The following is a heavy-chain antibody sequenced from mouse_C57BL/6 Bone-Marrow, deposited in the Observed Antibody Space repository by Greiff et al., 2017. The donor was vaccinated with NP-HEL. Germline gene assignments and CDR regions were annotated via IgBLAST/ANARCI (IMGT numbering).Heavy chain of an antibody. J-gene: IGHJ1*03. CDR2: ITHSGET. CDR1: GFPITSGYY. CDR3: AGDRWPTYYYGSSYYWYFDV. Sequence: QVQLQQSGPGLVKPSQSLFLTCSITGFPITSGYYWIWIRQSPGKPLEWMGYITHSGETFYNPSLQSPISLTRATSKNPIFLQLNYVTTEDTAMYYCAGDRWPTYYYGSSYYWYFDVWGTGTTVTVSS. V-gene: IGHV12-3*01. D-gene: IGHD1-1*01.